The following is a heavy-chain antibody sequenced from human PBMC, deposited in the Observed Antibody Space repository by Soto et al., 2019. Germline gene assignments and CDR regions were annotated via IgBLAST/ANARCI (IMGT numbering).Heavy chain of an antibody. D-gene: IGHD4-4*01. V-gene: IGHV3-74*01. CDR1: GFTFSSYW. J-gene: IGHJ5*02. CDR2: INSDGSST. Sequence: GGSLRLSCAASGFTFSSYWMHWVRQAPGKGLVWVSRINSDGSSTSYADSVKGRFTISRDNAKNTLYLQMNSLRAEDTAVYYCARSYSNYLNGFDPWGQGTLVTVSS. CDR3: ARSYSNYLNGFDP.